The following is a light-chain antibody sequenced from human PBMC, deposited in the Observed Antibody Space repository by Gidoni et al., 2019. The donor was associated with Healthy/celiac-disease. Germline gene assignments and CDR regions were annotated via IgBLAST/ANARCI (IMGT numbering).Light chain of an antibody. CDR2: DAS. Sequence: DIQMTQSPSSLSASVGDRVTITCQARQDISNYLNWYQQKPGKAPKLLIYDASHLETGVPSRFSGSVSGTDFTFTISSLQPEDIATYYCQQYDNLPWTFGQGTKVEIK. J-gene: IGKJ1*01. V-gene: IGKV1-33*01. CDR3: QQYDNLPWT. CDR1: QDISNY.